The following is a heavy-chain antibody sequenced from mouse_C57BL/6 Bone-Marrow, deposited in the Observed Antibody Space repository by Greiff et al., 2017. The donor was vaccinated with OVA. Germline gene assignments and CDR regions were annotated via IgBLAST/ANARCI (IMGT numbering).Heavy chain of an antibody. J-gene: IGHJ2*01. V-gene: IGHV1-85*01. CDR3: ASGFYYGSSYPFDY. Sequence: QVQLKQSGPELVKPGASVKLSCKASGYTFTSYDINWVKQRPGQGLEWIGWIYPRDGSTKYNEKFKGKATLTVDTSSSTAYMELHSLTSEDSAVYFCASGFYYGSSYPFDYWGQGTTLTVSS. CDR1: GYTFTSYD. CDR2: IYPRDGST. D-gene: IGHD1-1*01.